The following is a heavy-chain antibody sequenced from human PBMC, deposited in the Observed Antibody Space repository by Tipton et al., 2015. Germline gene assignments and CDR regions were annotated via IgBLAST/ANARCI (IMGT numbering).Heavy chain of an antibody. V-gene: IGHV1-18*01. CDR3: ARDGDCSGGSCYRHFYYYYGMDV. D-gene: IGHD2-15*01. CDR1: GYIFDDFG. CDR2: ISAYNGNT. J-gene: IGHJ6*02. Sequence: QSGAEVKNPGASVTISCEASGYIFDDFGINWVRLAPGQGLEWMGWISAYNGNTNYAQKLQGRVTMTTDTSTSTAYMELRSLRSDDTAVYYCARDGDCSGGSCYRHFYYYYGMDVWGQGTTVTVSS.